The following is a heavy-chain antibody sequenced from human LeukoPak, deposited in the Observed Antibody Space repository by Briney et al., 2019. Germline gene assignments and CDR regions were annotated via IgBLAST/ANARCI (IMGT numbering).Heavy chain of an antibody. CDR2: IYYSGST. V-gene: IGHV4-39*01. CDR1: GGSISSGSYY. CDR3: ARQPITVTTLDY. D-gene: IGHD4-17*01. J-gene: IGHJ4*02. Sequence: SETLSLSCTVSGGSISSGSYYWGWIRQPPGKGLEWIGSIYYSGSTYYNPSLKSRVTISADTSKNHSSLKLNSVTAADTAVYYCARQPITVTTLDYWGQGTLVTVSS.